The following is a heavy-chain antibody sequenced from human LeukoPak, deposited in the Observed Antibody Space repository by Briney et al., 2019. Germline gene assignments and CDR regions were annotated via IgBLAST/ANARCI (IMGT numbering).Heavy chain of an antibody. CDR1: GYTFTNYG. CDR2: ISAYNGNT. V-gene: IGHV1-18*01. D-gene: IGHD2-2*02. J-gene: IGHJ4*02. Sequence: ASVKVSCKASGYTFTNYGVSWVRQAPGQGLEWMGWISAYNGNTDYAQKFQGRVTMTTDTSTSTAYMELRSLRSDDTAVYYCAREVRVPRGYCSSTSCYIDYWGQGTLVTVSS. CDR3: AREVRVPRGYCSSTSCYIDY.